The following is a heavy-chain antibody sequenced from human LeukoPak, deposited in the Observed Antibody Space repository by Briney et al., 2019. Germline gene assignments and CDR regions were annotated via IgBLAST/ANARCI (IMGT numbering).Heavy chain of an antibody. D-gene: IGHD3-16*01. CDR2: ISASNGNT. Sequence: ASVKVSFKASGYTFTNSGISWVRQAPGQGLEWMGWISASNGNTKYAQQLQGRVTMTTDTSTSTAYMELRSLRSDDTAVYFCASGGPVGSTSAYYGLDVWGQGTTVTVSS. J-gene: IGHJ6*02. CDR3: ASGGPVGSTSAYYGLDV. CDR1: GYTFTNSG. V-gene: IGHV1-18*01.